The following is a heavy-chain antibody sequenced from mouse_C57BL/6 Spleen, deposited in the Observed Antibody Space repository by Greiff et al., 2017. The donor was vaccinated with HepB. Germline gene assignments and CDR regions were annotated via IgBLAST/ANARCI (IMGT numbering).Heavy chain of an antibody. V-gene: IGHV5-6*01. Sequence: EVQGVESGGDLVKPGGSLKLSCAASGFTFSSYGMSWVRQTPDKRLEWVATISSGGSYTYYPDSVKGRFTISRDNAKNTLYLQMSSLKSEDTAMYYCARRDSNYAMDYWGQGTSVTVSS. J-gene: IGHJ4*01. CDR2: ISSGGSYT. CDR3: ARRDSNYAMDY. CDR1: GFTFSSYG. D-gene: IGHD2-5*01.